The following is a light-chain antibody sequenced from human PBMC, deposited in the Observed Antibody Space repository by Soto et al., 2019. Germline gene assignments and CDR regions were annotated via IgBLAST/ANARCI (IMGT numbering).Light chain of an antibody. CDR3: QSYDSSLSAL. Sequence: QSVLTQPPSVSGAPGQRVTISCTGSSSNIGAGYDVHWYQQLPGTAPKLLIYGNSNRPSGVPDRFSGSKSGTSASLAITGLQAEDEADYYCQSYDSSLSALFGGGTSGPS. V-gene: IGLV1-40*01. J-gene: IGLJ3*02. CDR1: SSNIGAGYD. CDR2: GNS.